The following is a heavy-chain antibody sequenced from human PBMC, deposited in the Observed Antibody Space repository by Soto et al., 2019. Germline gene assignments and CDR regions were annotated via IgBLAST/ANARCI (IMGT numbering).Heavy chain of an antibody. CDR1: GGSISSGGYS. CDR2: IYHSGST. CDR3: ASMVRGTAPDY. J-gene: IGHJ4*02. Sequence: QLQLQESGSGLVKPSQTLSLTCAVSGGSISSGGYSWSWIRQPPGKGLEWIGYIYHSGSTYYNPSLKSRVTISVDGSKNQFSLKLSSVTAADTAVYYCASMVRGTAPDYWGQGTLVTVSS. D-gene: IGHD3-10*01. V-gene: IGHV4-30-2*01.